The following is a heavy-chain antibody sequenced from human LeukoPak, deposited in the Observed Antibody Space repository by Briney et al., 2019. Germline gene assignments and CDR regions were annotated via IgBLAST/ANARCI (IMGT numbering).Heavy chain of an antibody. J-gene: IGHJ4*02. CDR2: ISASGGNT. V-gene: IGHV3-23*01. CDR3: ARVDSGWYGVDY. Sequence: GGSLRLSCAASGFTFSSYAMSWVRQAPGKGLEWVSAISASGGNTYYADSVKGRFTISRDNSKNTLYLQMNSLRAEDTAVYYCARVDSGWYGVDYWGQGTLVTVSS. CDR1: GFTFSSYA. D-gene: IGHD6-13*01.